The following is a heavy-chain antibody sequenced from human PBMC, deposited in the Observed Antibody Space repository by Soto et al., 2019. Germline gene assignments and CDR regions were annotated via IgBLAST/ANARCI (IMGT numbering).Heavy chain of an antibody. V-gene: IGHV3-33*02. CDR1: GITLAAHG. CDR2: SWYDGKT. CDR3: VRVRNNNDKRLDV. Sequence: QEQLVESGGGMAHPGTSLRLSCVTSGITLAAHGMHWVRQTPCKGLEWVALSWYDGKTFYGDSVKGRFTISRDTSTVFLDMKSLRPDDTAVYFCVRVRNNNDKRLDVWGQGTTVIVSS. J-gene: IGHJ6*02. D-gene: IGHD2-8*01.